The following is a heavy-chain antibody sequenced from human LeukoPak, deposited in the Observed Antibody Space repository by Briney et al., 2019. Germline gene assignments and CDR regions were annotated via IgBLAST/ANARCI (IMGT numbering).Heavy chain of an antibody. V-gene: IGHV4-39*01. Sequence: SETLSLTCTVSGGSISSSSYYWGWIRQPPGKGLEWIGSIYYSGSTYYNPSLKSRVTISVDTSKNQFSLKLSSVTAADTAVYYCARKSGIAVAGRYYYYYMDVRGKGTTVTISS. CDR3: ARKSGIAVAGRYYYYYMDV. CDR1: GGSISSSSYY. CDR2: IYYSGST. D-gene: IGHD6-19*01. J-gene: IGHJ6*03.